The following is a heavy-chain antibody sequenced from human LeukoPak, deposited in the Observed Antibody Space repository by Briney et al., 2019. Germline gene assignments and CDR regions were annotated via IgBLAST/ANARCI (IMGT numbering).Heavy chain of an antibody. CDR1: GYTFTSYG. CDR2: ISAYNGNT. D-gene: IGHD2-2*01. J-gene: IGHJ4*02. Sequence: ASVKVSCKASGYTFTSYGISWVRQAPGQGPEWMGWISAYNGNTNYAQKLRGRVTMTTDTSTSTAYMELRSLRSDDTAVYYCARDDCSSTSCYDDYWGQGTLVTVSS. V-gene: IGHV1-18*01. CDR3: ARDDCSSTSCYDDY.